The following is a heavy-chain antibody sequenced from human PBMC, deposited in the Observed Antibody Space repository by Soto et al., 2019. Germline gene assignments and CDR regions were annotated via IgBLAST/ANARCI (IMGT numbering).Heavy chain of an antibody. V-gene: IGHV1-69*13. CDR3: ARGGYSSSWRFDY. CDR2: IMPFIGTT. Sequence: SVKVSCKASGDTFSSYVISWVRQAPGQGLEWMGGIMPFIGTTNYAQKFQGRVTITADESTSTVYMELSSLRSEDTAVYYCARGGYSSSWRFDYWGQGTLVTVSS. D-gene: IGHD6-13*01. CDR1: GDTFSSYV. J-gene: IGHJ4*02.